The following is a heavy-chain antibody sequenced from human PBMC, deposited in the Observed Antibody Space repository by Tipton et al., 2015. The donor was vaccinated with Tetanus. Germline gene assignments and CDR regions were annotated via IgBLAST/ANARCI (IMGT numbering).Heavy chain of an antibody. Sequence: TLSLTCIVSGGSMRSYYWSWIRQPPGKGLEWIGHIYSSGGARYNPSLKSRITMSVDRSKSQFSLEVTSVTAADTAVYFCARGPLENEGYFDSWGQGILVTVTA. CDR1: GGSMRSYY. V-gene: IGHV4-59*01. CDR2: IYSSGGA. CDR3: ARGPLENEGYFDS. J-gene: IGHJ4*02. D-gene: IGHD1-1*01.